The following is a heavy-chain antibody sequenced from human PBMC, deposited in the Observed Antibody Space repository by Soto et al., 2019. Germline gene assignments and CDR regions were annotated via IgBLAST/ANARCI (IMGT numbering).Heavy chain of an antibody. CDR3: ARAYTASGNYYYSYGMDV. Sequence: GGSLRLSCAGSGFSFHVYSMTWVRQAPGKGLEWVASISSSSSYKDYADSVKGRFTASRDNAKNSLYLQMNSLRADDTAVYYCARAYTASGNYYYSYGMDVWDQGTAVTVSS. D-gene: IGHD5-18*01. J-gene: IGHJ6*02. V-gene: IGHV3-21*01. CDR1: GFSFHVYS. CDR2: ISSSSSYK.